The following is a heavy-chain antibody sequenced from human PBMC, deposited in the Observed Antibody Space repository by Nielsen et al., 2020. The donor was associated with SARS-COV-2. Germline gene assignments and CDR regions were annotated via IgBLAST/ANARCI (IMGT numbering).Heavy chain of an antibody. Sequence: SETLSLTCTVSGGSISSGGFYWSWIRQHPGKGLEWIGYIYYSGSTYYNPSLKSRLTMSVDTSKNQFSLKLSSVTAADTAVYYGARASDEARYPNWFDPWGQGTQVTVSS. CDR1: GGSISSGGFY. D-gene: IGHD2-2*02. V-gene: IGHV4-31*03. CDR2: IYYSGST. CDR3: ARASDEARYPNWFDP. J-gene: IGHJ5*02.